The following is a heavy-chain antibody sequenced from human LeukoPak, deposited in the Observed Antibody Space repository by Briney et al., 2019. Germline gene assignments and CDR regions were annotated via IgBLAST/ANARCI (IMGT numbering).Heavy chain of an antibody. V-gene: IGHV4-34*01. J-gene: IGHJ4*02. CDR1: GESCSGCY. CDR3: ARREGYPYFDY. CDR2: IDRRGNT. Sequence: SETLSLTCAVSGESCSGCYWSWIRQPPGKGLEWIAEIDRRGNTNYNPSLKSRVTIPADTSKNQFSLKLSSVTAADTAVYYCARREGYPYFDYWGQGVLVTVSS. D-gene: IGHD3-16*02.